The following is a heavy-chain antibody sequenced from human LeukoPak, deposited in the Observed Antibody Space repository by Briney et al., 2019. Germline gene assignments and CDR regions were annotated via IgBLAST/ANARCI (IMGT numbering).Heavy chain of an antibody. Sequence: GGSLRLSCAASGFTFSDLGMHWVRQAPGKGLEWVAFIRYDGSTRSYADSVKGRFTISRDNSKNTLYLQMSGLRVDDTALYYCAAVDNRVSFDCWGQGTLVTVSS. V-gene: IGHV3-30*02. J-gene: IGHJ4*02. CDR2: IRYDGSTR. D-gene: IGHD1-14*01. CDR1: GFTFSDLG. CDR3: AAVDNRVSFDC.